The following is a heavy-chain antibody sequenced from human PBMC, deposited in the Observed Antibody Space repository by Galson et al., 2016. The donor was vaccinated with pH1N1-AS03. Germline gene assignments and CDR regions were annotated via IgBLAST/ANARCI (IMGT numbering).Heavy chain of an antibody. V-gene: IGHV6-1*01. CDR2: TFYWSKWSN. Sequence: CAISGDSVSGSRGVAWNWIRQSPSRGLEWLGRTFYWSKWSNDYAESVKSRITIDPDTSNNQFSLHLNSVTPEDTAIYFCARGKSSGFDYGGQGTPVTVSS. CDR1: GDSVSGSRGVA. CDR3: ARGKSSGFDY. J-gene: IGHJ4*02. D-gene: IGHD6-6*01.